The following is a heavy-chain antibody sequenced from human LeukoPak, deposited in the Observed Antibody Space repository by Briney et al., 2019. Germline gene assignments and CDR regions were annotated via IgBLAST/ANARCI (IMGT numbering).Heavy chain of an antibody. CDR1: GYTFTSYG. J-gene: IGHJ4*02. D-gene: IGHD3-22*01. Sequence: ASVKVSCKASGYTFTSYGISWVRQAPGQGLEWMGWISAYNGNTNYAQKLQGRVTMTTDTSTSTAYMELRSLRSDDTAVYYCARLDYYDSSGCYSPAADYWGQGTLVTVSS. CDR2: ISAYNGNT. CDR3: ARLDYYDSSGCYSPAADY. V-gene: IGHV1-18*01.